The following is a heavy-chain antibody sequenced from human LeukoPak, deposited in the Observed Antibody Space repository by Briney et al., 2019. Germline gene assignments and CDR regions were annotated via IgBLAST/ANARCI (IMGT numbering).Heavy chain of an antibody. J-gene: IGHJ4*02. CDR2: LTSSGGST. V-gene: IGHV3-23*01. D-gene: IGHD2-21*02. CDR3: AKAIGSSVTVADY. Sequence: GGSLRLSCVASGFTFSSSAMTWVRQAPEKGLEWVSSLTSSGGSTYYADSVKGRFTISRDNSKNTLYLQMNSLRAEDTAVYYCAKAIGSSVTVADYWGQGTLVTVSS. CDR1: GFTFSSSA.